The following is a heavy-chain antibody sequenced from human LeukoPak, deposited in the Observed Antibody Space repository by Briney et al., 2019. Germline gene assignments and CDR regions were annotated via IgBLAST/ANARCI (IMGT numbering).Heavy chain of an antibody. V-gene: IGHV3-74*01. CDR3: ARDSTLSAFDI. D-gene: IGHD2-15*01. CDR2: INSDGRST. J-gene: IGHJ3*02. Sequence: AGGSLRLSCAASGFTFSNYWMHWVRHAPGKGLVWVSRINSDGRSTNYADSVKGRFTISRDNAKNTLYLQMNSLRAEDTAVYYCARDSTLSAFDIWGQGTMVTVSS. CDR1: GFTFSNYW.